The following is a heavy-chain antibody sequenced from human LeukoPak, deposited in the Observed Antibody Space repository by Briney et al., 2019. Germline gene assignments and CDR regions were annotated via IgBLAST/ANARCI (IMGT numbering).Heavy chain of an antibody. CDR3: ARDLSGVTGYTYGRGIDY. D-gene: IGHD5-18*01. Sequence: GGSLRLSCAASKFTFSDYYMGWIRQAPGKGLEWVSYISSISSTMYYADSAKGRFTISRDNAKTSLYLQMNSLRAEDTAVYYCARDLSGVTGYTYGRGIDYWGQGTLVTVSS. V-gene: IGHV3-11*04. CDR1: KFTFSDYY. CDR2: ISSISSTM. J-gene: IGHJ4*02.